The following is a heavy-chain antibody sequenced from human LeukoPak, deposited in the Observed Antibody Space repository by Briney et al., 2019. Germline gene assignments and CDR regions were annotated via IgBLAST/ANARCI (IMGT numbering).Heavy chain of an antibody. J-gene: IGHJ4*02. CDR3: ARDYCTNGVCRFDY. Sequence: ASVKVSCKASGYTLTSYDINWVRQATGQGLEWMGWMNPNSGNTGYAQKFQGRVTITRNTSISTAYMELSSLRSEDTAVYYCARDYCTNGVCRFDYWGQGTLVTVSS. CDR1: GYTLTSYD. CDR2: MNPNSGNT. D-gene: IGHD2-8*01. V-gene: IGHV1-8*03.